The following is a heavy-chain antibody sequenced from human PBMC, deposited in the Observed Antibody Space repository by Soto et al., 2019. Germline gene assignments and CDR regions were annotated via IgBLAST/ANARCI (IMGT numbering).Heavy chain of an antibody. J-gene: IGHJ4*02. Sequence: GESLKISCKGSGYSFTSYWIGWVRQMPGKGLEWMGIIYPGDSDTRYSPSFQGQVTISADKSISTAYLQWSSLKASDTAMYYCARHSAYPEICSGGSCYRSADYFDYWGQGTLVTVSS. V-gene: IGHV5-51*01. CDR3: ARHSAYPEICSGGSCYRSADYFDY. D-gene: IGHD2-15*01. CDR1: GYSFTSYW. CDR2: IYPGDSDT.